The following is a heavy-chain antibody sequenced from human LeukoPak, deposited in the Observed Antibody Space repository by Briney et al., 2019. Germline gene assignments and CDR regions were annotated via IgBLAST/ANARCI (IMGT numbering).Heavy chain of an antibody. V-gene: IGHV3-30*04. CDR1: GFTFSSYA. CDR3: ARDGPEDDYVWGSYRHHVYFDY. Sequence: GGSLRLSCAASGFTFSSYAMQWVSQAPGKGLEWVAVISYDGSNKYYAACVKGRFTISRDNSKNALYLQMNSLRAEDTAVYYCARDGPEDDYVWGSYRHHVYFDYWGQGTLVTVSS. D-gene: IGHD3-16*02. J-gene: IGHJ4*02. CDR2: ISYDGSNK.